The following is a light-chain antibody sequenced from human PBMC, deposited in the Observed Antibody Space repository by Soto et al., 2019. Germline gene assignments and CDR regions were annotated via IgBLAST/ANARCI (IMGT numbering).Light chain of an antibody. CDR1: EDINSR. CDR2: DAS. V-gene: IGKV1-5*01. J-gene: IGKJ2*01. CDR3: QQYNSYSYT. Sequence: DIQMTQSPSSVSASVGDRVTISCRASEDINSRLAWYQQKPGNAPKVLIYDASSLESGVPSRFSGSGSGTEFTLTISSLQPDDFATYYCQQYNSYSYTFGQGTKVDIK.